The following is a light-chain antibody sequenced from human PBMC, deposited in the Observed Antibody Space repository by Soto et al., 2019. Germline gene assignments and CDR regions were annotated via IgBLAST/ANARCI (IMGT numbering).Light chain of an antibody. CDR2: AAS. J-gene: IGKJ1*01. CDR1: QGIRND. Sequence: AIPMTQSPFFLSAFVGDRVNLTCRANQGIRNDLGWYQQKPGKAPKLLIYAASSLQSGVPSRFSGSGSGTDFTLTISSLQPEDFATYYCLQDYNYPPTFGQGTKVDIK. CDR3: LQDYNYPPT. V-gene: IGKV1-6*01.